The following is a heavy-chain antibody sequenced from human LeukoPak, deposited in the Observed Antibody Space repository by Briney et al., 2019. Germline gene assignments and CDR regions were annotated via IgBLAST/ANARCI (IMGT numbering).Heavy chain of an antibody. D-gene: IGHD5-12*01. CDR1: GFTFSTYS. Sequence: GGSLTLSCAASGFTFSTYSMNWVRQAPGGGLEWVSSISGSSSYTFHADSVRGRFTISRDNAKNSLYLQMNSLRAEDTAVYYCARGTTGGYSPSHWGQGTLVTVSS. CDR3: ARGTTGGYSPSH. V-gene: IGHV3-21*01. J-gene: IGHJ4*02. CDR2: ISGSSSYT.